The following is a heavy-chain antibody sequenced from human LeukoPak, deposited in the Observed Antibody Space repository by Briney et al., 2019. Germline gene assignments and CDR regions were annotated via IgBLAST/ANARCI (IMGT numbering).Heavy chain of an antibody. CDR2: IRSKAYGGTT. V-gene: IGHV3-49*03. J-gene: IGHJ6*02. D-gene: IGHD2-2*01. CDR1: GFTFSSYA. CDR3: TRDDRYCSSTSCSTTHYYYYGMDV. Sequence: PGGSLRLSCAASGFTFSSYAMSWFRQAPGKGLEWVGFIRSKAYGGTTEYAASVKGRFTISRDDSKSIAYLQMNSLKTEDTAVYYCTRDDRYCSSTSCSTTHYYYYGMDVWGQGTTVTVSS.